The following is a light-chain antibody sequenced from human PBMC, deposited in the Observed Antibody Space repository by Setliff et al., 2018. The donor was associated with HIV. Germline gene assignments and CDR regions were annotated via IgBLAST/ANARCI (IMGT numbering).Light chain of an antibody. CDR3: QSYDSSLSGYV. J-gene: IGLJ1*01. Sequence: QSALTQPASVSGSPGQSITISCTGTSNDIGAYNLVSWYQQHPGKAPKLVIYEVNKRPSGISTRFSASKSGTTASLTISGLQAEDEADYHCQSYDSSLSGYVFGTGTKVTVL. CDR2: EVN. CDR1: SNDIGAYNL. V-gene: IGLV2-14*02.